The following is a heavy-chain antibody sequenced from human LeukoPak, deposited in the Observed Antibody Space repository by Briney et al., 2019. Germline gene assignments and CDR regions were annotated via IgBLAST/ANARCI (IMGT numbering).Heavy chain of an antibody. CDR1: GGSISSYY. CDR3: AREATGTTSGFDY. Sequence: SETLSLTCTVSGGSISSYYWSWIRQPPGKGLEWIGYIYYSGSTNYNPSLKGRVTISVDTSKNQFSLKLSSVTAADTAVYYCAREATGTTSGFDYWGQGTLVTVSS. V-gene: IGHV4-59*01. J-gene: IGHJ4*02. D-gene: IGHD1-1*01. CDR2: IYYSGST.